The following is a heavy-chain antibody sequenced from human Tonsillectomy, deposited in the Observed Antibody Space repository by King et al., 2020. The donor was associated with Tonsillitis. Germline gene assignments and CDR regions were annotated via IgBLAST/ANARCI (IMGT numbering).Heavy chain of an antibody. D-gene: IGHD2-8*01. J-gene: IGHJ5*02. Sequence: QLVQSGAEVKKPGESLKISCKGSGYSFTSYWIGWVRQMPGKGLEWMGIIYPGDSDTRYSPSFQGWVTISADKSISTAYLQWSSLKASDTAMYYCARLMGGHSSYETWFDPWGQGTLVTVSS. CDR1: GYSFTSYW. V-gene: IGHV5-51*03. CDR3: ARLMGGHSSYETWFDP. CDR2: IYPGDSDT.